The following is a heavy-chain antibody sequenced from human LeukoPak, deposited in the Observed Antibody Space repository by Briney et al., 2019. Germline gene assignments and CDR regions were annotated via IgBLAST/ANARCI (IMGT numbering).Heavy chain of an antibody. CDR3: ARNYYDSSGYSNWYFDL. CDR2: IYYSAST. V-gene: IGHV4-30-4*01. Sequence: KSSETLSLTCTFSGLSISIGDYYWSCIRQPPGKGLEWSGYIYYSASTSYNPTLNNRLTISVDTSKNKFSLKVSSVTAADTAVYYCARNYYDSSGYSNWYFDLWGRGALVTVSS. D-gene: IGHD3-22*01. CDR1: GLSISIGDYY. J-gene: IGHJ2*01.